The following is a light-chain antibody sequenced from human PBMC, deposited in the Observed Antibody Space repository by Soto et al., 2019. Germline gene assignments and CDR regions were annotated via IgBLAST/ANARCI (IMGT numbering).Light chain of an antibody. CDR3: CSYAGSPRDV. J-gene: IGLJ1*01. CDR2: DVS. V-gene: IGLV2-11*01. CDR1: SSDVGGYNY. Sequence: QSALTQPRSVSGSPGQSVTISCTGTSSDVGGYNYVSWYQQHPGKAPKVMIYDVSERPSGVPDRFSGSKSGNTASLTISGLQAEDEADYYCCSYAGSPRDVLGTGTKRTVL.